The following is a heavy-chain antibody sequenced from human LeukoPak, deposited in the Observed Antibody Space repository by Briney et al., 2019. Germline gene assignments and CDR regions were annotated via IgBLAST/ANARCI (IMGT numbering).Heavy chain of an antibody. CDR2: ITDDGST. Sequence: PSETLSLTCTVSGGYISSSSYYWGWIRQPPGKGLEWIGSITDDGSTSYNPSLKSRVTISVDTSKNQFSLKLSSVTAADTAVYYCAMYRGLTMFDYWGQGTLVTVSS. V-gene: IGHV4-39*01. CDR3: AMYRGLTMFDY. J-gene: IGHJ4*02. CDR1: GGYISSSSYY. D-gene: IGHD3/OR15-3a*01.